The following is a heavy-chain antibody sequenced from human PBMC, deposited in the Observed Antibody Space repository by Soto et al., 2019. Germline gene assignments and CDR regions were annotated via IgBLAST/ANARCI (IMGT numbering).Heavy chain of an antibody. Sequence: GSLRLSCAASGFTFSSYAMHWVRQAPGKGLEYVSAISSNGGITYYSDSVKGRFTISRDNSKNTLYLQMSSLRTEDTAVYYCVKSDSSGYYLILLDYWGQGTLVTVSS. J-gene: IGHJ4*02. CDR3: VKSDSSGYYLILLDY. CDR1: GFTFSSYA. V-gene: IGHV3-64D*06. D-gene: IGHD3-22*01. CDR2: ISSNGGIT.